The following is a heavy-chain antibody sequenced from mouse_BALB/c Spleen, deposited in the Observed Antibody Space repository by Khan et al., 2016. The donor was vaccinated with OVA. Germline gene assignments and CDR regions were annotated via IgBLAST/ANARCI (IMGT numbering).Heavy chain of an antibody. D-gene: IGHD2-1*01. J-gene: IGHJ3*01. V-gene: IGHV14-1*02. CDR2: IDPENGDT. CDR1: GFNIEDYY. Sequence: VQLQQSGAELVRPGALVKLSCKASGFNIEDYYMNWVKQRPEQGLEWIGWIDPENGDTIYDPKFQGKASITADTSSNTAYLQLSSLTSEDTAVYYCARRGYGNCWFAYWGQGTLVTVSA. CDR3: ARRGYGNCWFAY.